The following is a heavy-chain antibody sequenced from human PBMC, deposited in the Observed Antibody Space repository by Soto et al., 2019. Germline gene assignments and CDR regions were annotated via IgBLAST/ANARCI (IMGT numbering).Heavy chain of an antibody. CDR1: GGSISSSSYY. V-gene: IGHV4-39*01. CDR3: ARSPSGYYDFDY. Sequence: SETLSLTCTVSGGSISSSSYYWGWIRQPPGKGLEWIGSIYYSGSTYYNPSLKSRVTISVDTSKNQFSLKLSSVTAADTAVYYCARSPSGYYDFDYWGQGTLVTVSS. J-gene: IGHJ4*02. D-gene: IGHD3-3*01. CDR2: IYYSGST.